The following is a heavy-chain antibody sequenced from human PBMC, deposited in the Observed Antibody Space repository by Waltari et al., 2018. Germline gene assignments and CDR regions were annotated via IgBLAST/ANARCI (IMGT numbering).Heavy chain of an antibody. D-gene: IGHD5-12*01. Sequence: EVLLVESGGGLVQTGGSLRLSCAASRFTFSNYWMNWVRQAPGEGLGWVAKINQDGSEEYYVDSVKGRFTISRDNAKNSLYLEMKTRRAEDTAIYYCARTGARWLQFAAFDIWGQGTMVTVSS. CDR3: ARTGARWLQFAAFDI. J-gene: IGHJ3*02. CDR1: RFTFSNYW. V-gene: IGHV3-7*01. CDR2: INQDGSEE.